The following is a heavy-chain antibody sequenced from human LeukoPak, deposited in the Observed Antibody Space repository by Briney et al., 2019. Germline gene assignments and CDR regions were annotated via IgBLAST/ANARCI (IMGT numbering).Heavy chain of an antibody. V-gene: IGHV5-51*01. J-gene: IGHJ5*02. CDR2: IYPGDSDT. Sequence: GESLNSSCKGSGYSFTSYWIGWVRQMPGKGLEWMGIIYPGDSDTRYSPSFQGQVTISADKSISTAYLQWSSLKASDTAMYYCARHVGYSGNSGEFDPWGQGTLVTVSS. D-gene: IGHD4-23*01. CDR1: GYSFTSYW. CDR3: ARHVGYSGNSGEFDP.